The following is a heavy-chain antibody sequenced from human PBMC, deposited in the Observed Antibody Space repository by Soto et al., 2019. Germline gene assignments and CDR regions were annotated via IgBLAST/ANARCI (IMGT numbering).Heavy chain of an antibody. D-gene: IGHD4-17*01. CDR1: GFSLSTSGVG. V-gene: IGHV2-5*02. Sequence: QITLKESGPTLVKPTQTLTLTCTFSGFSLSTSGVGVGWIRQPPGKALEWLPLIYWDDDKRYSPSLKSRLTITKDTSKNQVVLTMTNMDPVDTATYYCAHNDYGDYPTGFDPWGQGTLVTVSS. CDR3: AHNDYGDYPTGFDP. J-gene: IGHJ5*02. CDR2: IYWDDDK.